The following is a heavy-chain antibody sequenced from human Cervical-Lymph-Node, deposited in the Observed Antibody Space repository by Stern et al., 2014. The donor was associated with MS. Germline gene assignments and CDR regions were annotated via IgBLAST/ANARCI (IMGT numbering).Heavy chain of an antibody. CDR3: VHTTVTFDEAYGLDV. V-gene: IGHV2-5*02. J-gene: IGHJ6*02. CDR1: GFSINTSGVG. CDR2: IYWDDDE. D-gene: IGHD4-17*01. Sequence: QVTLKESGPTLVKPTQTLTLTCNFSGFSINTSGVGVGWIRQTPGKALEWLVVIYWDDDERYSPSLKSRLTITKDTSKKQVVLTMANMDPVDTATYYCVHTTVTFDEAYGLDVWGQGTTVTVSS.